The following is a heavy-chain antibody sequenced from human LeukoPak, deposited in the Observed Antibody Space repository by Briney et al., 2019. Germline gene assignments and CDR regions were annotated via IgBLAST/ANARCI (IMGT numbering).Heavy chain of an antibody. D-gene: IGHD1-7*01. CDR3: VIMEIRDTGFHNGMDV. Sequence: SVKVSCKASGVTFRNHAISWVRQAPGHGLEWMGRIIAILDVEDYAQKLQGRVTVTADTSTSTAYMELSSLTFEDTAVYHCVIMEIRDTGFHNGMDVWGQGTTVTVS. V-gene: IGHV1-69*04. CDR1: GVTFRNHA. J-gene: IGHJ6*02. CDR2: IIAILDVE.